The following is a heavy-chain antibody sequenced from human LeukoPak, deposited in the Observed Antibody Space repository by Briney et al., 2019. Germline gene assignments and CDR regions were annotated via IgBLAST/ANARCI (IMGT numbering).Heavy chain of an antibody. CDR1: GFTFGSYA. J-gene: IGHJ4*02. CDR2: ISGSGGDT. CDR3: AKYRKVRPTEALDY. V-gene: IGHV3-23*01. Sequence: PGGSLRLSCAASGFTFGSYAMSWVRQAPGKGLEWVSAISGSGGDTYYADSVKGRFTISRDNSKNTLYLQMNSLRAEETAVYYCAKYRKVRPTEALDYWGQGTLVTVSS. D-gene: IGHD1-14*01.